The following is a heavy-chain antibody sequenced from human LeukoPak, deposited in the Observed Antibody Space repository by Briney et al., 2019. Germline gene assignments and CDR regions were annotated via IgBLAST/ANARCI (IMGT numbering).Heavy chain of an antibody. CDR1: GFTFSSYG. D-gene: IGHD6-13*01. Sequence: PGGSLRLSCAASGFTFSSYGMHWVRQAPGKGLEWVAVIWYDGSNKYYADSVKGRFTISRDNSKNTLYLQMNSLRAEDTAVYYCARAQYSSSWYYYYYGMDVWGQGTTVTVSS. CDR2: IWYDGSNK. CDR3: ARAQYSSSWYYYYYGMDV. J-gene: IGHJ6*02. V-gene: IGHV3-33*08.